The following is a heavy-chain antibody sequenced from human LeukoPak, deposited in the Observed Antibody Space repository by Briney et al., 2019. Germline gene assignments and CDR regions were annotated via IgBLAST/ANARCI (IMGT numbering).Heavy chain of an antibody. CDR1: GYSFTDYY. CDR2: INPNSGGT. CDR3: ARVFQKQLSDY. D-gene: IGHD6-13*01. J-gene: IGHJ4*02. Sequence: ASVKVSCKTSGYSFTDYYMHWVRQAPGQGLEWMGWINPNSGGTNFAQRFQGRVTMTRDTSISTAYMELSRLRSDDTAVYYCARVFQKQLSDYWGQGSLVTVSS. V-gene: IGHV1-2*02.